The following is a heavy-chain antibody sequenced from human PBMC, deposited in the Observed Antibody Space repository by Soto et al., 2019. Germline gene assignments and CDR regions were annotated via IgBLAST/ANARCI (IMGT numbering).Heavy chain of an antibody. V-gene: IGHV4-39*02. CDR3: VRDIEVGGSYFYYYYGMDV. D-gene: IGHD1-26*01. Sequence: SETLSLTCTVSGGSISSSSYYWGWIRQPPGKGLERIGSIYYSGSTYYNPSLKSRVTISVDTSKNQFSLKLSSVTAADTAVYYCVRDIEVGGSYFYYYYGMDVWGQGTTVT. CDR2: IYYSGST. CDR1: GGSISSSSYY. J-gene: IGHJ6*02.